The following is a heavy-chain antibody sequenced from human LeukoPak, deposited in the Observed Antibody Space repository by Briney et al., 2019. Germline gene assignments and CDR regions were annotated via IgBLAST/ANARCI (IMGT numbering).Heavy chain of an antibody. CDR1: GHTLTELS. Sequence: ASVKVSSKVSGHTLTELSLRWVRQAPGKGLEWMGGLDPEAGEMIYSQKFQGRVTMTEDTSTDIAYMEMSSLRSEDTAVYYCATGRTWWDLLNYWGQGTLVTVSS. D-gene: IGHD1-26*01. CDR2: LDPEAGEM. V-gene: IGHV1-24*01. J-gene: IGHJ4*02. CDR3: ATGRTWWDLLNY.